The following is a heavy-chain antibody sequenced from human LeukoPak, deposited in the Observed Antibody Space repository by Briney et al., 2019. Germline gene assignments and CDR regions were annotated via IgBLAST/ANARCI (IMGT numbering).Heavy chain of an antibody. Sequence: SETLSLTCAVYGGSFSGYYWSWIRQPPGKGLEWIGEINHSGSTSYNPSLKSRVTISVDTSKNQFSLKLSSVTAADTAVYYCARGQKSGYCSGGSCYIRYWGQGTLVTVSS. CDR3: ARGQKSGYCSGGSCYIRY. CDR1: GGSFSGYY. D-gene: IGHD2-15*01. CDR2: INHSGST. J-gene: IGHJ4*02. V-gene: IGHV4-34*01.